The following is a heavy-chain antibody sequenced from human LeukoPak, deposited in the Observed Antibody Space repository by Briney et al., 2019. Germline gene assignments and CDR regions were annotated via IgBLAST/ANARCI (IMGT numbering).Heavy chain of an antibody. J-gene: IGHJ6*03. V-gene: IGHV3-30*01. D-gene: IGHD3-10*02. CDR1: GFTFGSYA. Sequence: GKSLRLSCAASGFTFGSYAVHWVRQAPGKGLEWVAVISYNGNNQHYADSVKGRFTISRDNSKNTLYLQMNSLTPEDAAVDYCVKDRNLSGYVPYGYYMDVWGKGTTVTVSS. CDR3: VKDRNLSGYVPYGYYMDV. CDR2: ISYNGNNQ.